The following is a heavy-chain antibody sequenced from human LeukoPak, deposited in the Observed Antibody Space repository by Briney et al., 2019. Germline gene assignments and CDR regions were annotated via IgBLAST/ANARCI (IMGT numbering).Heavy chain of an antibody. CDR3: AKGSIVVVPAADNPDY. J-gene: IGHJ4*02. CDR2: IRYDGSNK. D-gene: IGHD2-2*01. V-gene: IGHV3-30*02. CDR1: GFTFSSYG. Sequence: GGSLRLSCAASGFTFSSYGMHWVRQAPGKGPEWVAFIRYDGSNKYYADSVKGRFTISRDNSKNTLYLQMNSLRAEDTAVYYCAKGSIVVVPAADNPDYWGQGTLVTVSS.